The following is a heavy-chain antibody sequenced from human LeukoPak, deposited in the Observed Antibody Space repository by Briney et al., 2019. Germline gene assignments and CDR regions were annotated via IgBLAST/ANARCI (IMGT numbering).Heavy chain of an antibody. D-gene: IGHD5-24*01. J-gene: IGHJ4*02. V-gene: IGHV3-74*01. Sequence: PGGSLRLSCAASGFTFRSYWMHWVRQTPGKGLVWVSRINTDGSSTSHADSVKGRFTISRDNAKNTLYLQMNSLRAEDTAVYYCARIRNGFNNDYWGQGTLVTVSS. CDR1: GFTFRSYW. CDR2: INTDGSST. CDR3: ARIRNGFNNDY.